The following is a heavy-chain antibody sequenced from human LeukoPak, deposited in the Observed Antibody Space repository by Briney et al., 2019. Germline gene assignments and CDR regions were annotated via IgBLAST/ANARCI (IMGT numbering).Heavy chain of an antibody. CDR1: GFTFSSCA. J-gene: IGHJ4*02. D-gene: IGHD1-26*01. CDR3: ARDPSGRYYSNLDY. Sequence: GRSLRLSCAASGFTFSSCALHWVRQAPGKGLEWVAVISYDGSNKYYADSVKGRFTISRDNSKNTAYLQMNSLTAEDTAVYYCARDPSGRYYSNLDYWGQGTLVTVSS. V-gene: IGHV3-30*04. CDR2: ISYDGSNK.